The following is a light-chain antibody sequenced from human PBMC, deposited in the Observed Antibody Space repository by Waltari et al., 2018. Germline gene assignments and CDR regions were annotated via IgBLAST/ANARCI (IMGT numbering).Light chain of an antibody. Sequence: SYVLTQPPSVSVAPGQTASISCGGNNLGGKTFHWYQQKPGQAPVLVIYYDTDRPSGIPERFSGSNSGNTATLTIRRVEAGDEADYYCQVSDSSSHHRYVFGTGTKVTVL. CDR2: YDT. CDR1: NLGGKT. CDR3: QVSDSSSHHRYV. V-gene: IGLV3-21*04. J-gene: IGLJ1*01.